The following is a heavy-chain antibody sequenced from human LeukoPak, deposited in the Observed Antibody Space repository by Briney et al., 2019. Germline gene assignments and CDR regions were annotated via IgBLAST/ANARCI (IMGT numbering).Heavy chain of an antibody. Sequence: PGGSLRLSCAASGFTFSNYEMNWVRQAPGKGLEWVSYISSNGSPIFYADSVKGRFTISRDNARNSLSLLMNSLRAEDTAVYYCARDGGSGILDWGQGTLVTVSS. CDR2: ISSNGSPI. CDR3: ARDGGSGILD. V-gene: IGHV3-48*03. J-gene: IGHJ4*02. CDR1: GFTFSNYE. D-gene: IGHD3-10*01.